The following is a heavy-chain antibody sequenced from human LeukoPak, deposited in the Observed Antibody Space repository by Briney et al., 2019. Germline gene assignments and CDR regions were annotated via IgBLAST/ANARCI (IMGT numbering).Heavy chain of an antibody. CDR2: IIPIFGTA. J-gene: IGHJ4*02. D-gene: IGHD5-18*01. V-gene: IGHV1-69*06. CDR3: ARMSRIQLWAHFDY. CDR1: GGTLSSYA. Sequence: SVKVSCKASGGTLSSYAISWVRQAPGQGLEWMGGIIPIFGTANYAQKFQGRVTITADKSTSTTYMELSSLRSEDTAVYYCARMSRIQLWAHFDYWGQGTLVTVSS.